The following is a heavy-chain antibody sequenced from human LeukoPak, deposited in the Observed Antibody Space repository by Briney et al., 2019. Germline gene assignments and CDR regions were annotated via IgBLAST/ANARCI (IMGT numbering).Heavy chain of an antibody. V-gene: IGHV4-59*01. CDR1: GVSISSYF. CDR3: ARDSGNWYFDL. J-gene: IGHJ2*01. Sequence: SETLSLTCTVSGVSISSYFWTWIRQPPGKGLEWIGYIYYSGTTNHNPSLKSRVTISVDTSKNQFSLKLSSVTAADTAVYYCARDSGNWYFDLWGRGTLVTVSS. CDR2: IYYSGTT.